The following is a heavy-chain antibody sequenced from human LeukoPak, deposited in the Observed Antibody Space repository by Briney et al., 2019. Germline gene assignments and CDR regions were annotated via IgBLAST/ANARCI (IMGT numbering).Heavy chain of an antibody. CDR3: AKVSSASDY. D-gene: IGHD3-16*02. CDR2: ISYDGSNK. CDR1: GFTFSSYG. V-gene: IGHV3-30*18. Sequence: GGSLRLSCVASGFTFSSYGMHWVRQAPGKGLEWVAVISYDGSNKYYADSVKGRFTISRDNSKNTLYLQMNSLRAEDTAVYYCAKVSSASDYWGQGTLVTVSS. J-gene: IGHJ4*02.